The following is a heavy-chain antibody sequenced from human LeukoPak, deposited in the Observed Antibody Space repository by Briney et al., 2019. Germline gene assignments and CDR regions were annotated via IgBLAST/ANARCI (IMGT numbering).Heavy chain of an antibody. CDR3: ARESAGAARRESFDY. CDR2: IYTSGST. CDR1: GGSISSGSYY. J-gene: IGHJ4*02. V-gene: IGHV4-61*02. Sequence: SETLSLTCTVSGGSISSGSYYWSWIRQPAGKGLEWIGRIYTSGSTNYNPSLKSRVTISVDTSKNQFSLKLSSVTAADTAVYYCARESAGAARRESFDYWGQGTLVTVSS. D-gene: IGHD6-6*01.